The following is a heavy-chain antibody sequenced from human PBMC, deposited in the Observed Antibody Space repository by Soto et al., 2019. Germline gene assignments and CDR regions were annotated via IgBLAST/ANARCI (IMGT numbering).Heavy chain of an antibody. CDR3: ARKHRGYYYMDV. Sequence: GASVKVSCKASGGGNLRDYRTTWVRRAPGQGLEWMGWIIPKLGSANYAQNFQGRVTVTADESTNTAYMELSRLRSDDTAVYYCARKHRGYYYMDVWGKGTTVTVSS. V-gene: IGHV1-69*11. CDR1: GGGNLRDYR. D-gene: IGHD3-10*01. CDR2: IIPKLGSA. J-gene: IGHJ6*03.